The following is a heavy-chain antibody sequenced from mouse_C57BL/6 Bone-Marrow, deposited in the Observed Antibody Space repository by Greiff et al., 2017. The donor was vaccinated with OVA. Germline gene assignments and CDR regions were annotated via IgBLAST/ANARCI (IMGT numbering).Heavy chain of an antibody. Sequence: VKLMESGPGLVQPSQSLSITCTVSGFSLTSYGVHWVRQPPGKGLEWLGVIWSGGSTDDNAAFISRLSISKDNSKCPVFFKMNSLQADDTAIYYCAKTGFITTVVATLDWYFDVWGTGTTVTVSS. D-gene: IGHD1-1*01. CDR1: GFSLTSYG. V-gene: IGHV2-4*01. J-gene: IGHJ1*03. CDR2: IWSGGST. CDR3: AKTGFITTVVATLDWYFDV.